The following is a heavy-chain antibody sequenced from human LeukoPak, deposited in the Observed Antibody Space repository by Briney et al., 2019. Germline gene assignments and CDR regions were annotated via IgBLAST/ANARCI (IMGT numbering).Heavy chain of an antibody. CDR2: IIPIFGTA. CDR1: GGTFSSYA. J-gene: IGHJ5*02. D-gene: IGHD3-10*01. Sequence: SVKVSCKASGGTFSSYAISWVRQAPGQGLEWMGGIIPIFGTANYAQKFQGRVTITTDESTSTAYMELSSLRSEDTAVYYCASGSGSYYNWFDPWGQGTLVTVSS. V-gene: IGHV1-69*05. CDR3: ASGSGSYYNWFDP.